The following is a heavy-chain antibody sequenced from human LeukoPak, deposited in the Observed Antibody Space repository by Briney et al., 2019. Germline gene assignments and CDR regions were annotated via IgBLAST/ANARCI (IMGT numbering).Heavy chain of an antibody. V-gene: IGHV4-39*07. Sequence: SETLSLTCSVSGGSISSSSYYWGWIRQPPGKGLEWIGSFSYSGSTYYNPSLRSRVTISVDTSKNQFSLKLSSVTAADTAVYYCARGNSAAMAYYYYGMDVWGQGTTVTVSS. CDR3: ARGNSAAMAYYYYGMDV. J-gene: IGHJ6*02. D-gene: IGHD5-18*01. CDR2: FSYSGST. CDR1: GGSISSSSYY.